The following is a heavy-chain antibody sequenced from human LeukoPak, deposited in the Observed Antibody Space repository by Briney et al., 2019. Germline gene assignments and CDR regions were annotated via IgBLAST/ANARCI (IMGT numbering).Heavy chain of an antibody. V-gene: IGHV4-38-2*02. CDR2: TFHSGSP. Sequence: SETLSLTCNVSGYSISSGYYWGWIRQPPGKALEWIGTTFHSGSPNYNPSLKSRVTISIDTSKNQFSLKLSSVTAADTAFYYCARDAGGDFDYWGQGTLVTVS. CDR1: GYSISSGYY. D-gene: IGHD2-21*01. J-gene: IGHJ4*02. CDR3: ARDAGGDFDY.